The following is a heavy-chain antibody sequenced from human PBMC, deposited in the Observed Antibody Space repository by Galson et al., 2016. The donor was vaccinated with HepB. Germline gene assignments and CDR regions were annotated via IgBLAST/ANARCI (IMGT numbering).Heavy chain of an antibody. V-gene: IGHV3-7*01. CDR3: ARDDWGPGGY. CDR1: GFTFSGTW. J-gene: IGHJ4*02. Sequence: SLRLSCAVSGFTFSGTWMSWVRQAPGKGLEWVANIKEDGSEKYYGDSVKGRFIISRDNGKNLLFLHMTNLRAEDTAMYYCARDDWGPGGYWGQGHRVTVFS. D-gene: IGHD7-27*01. CDR2: IKEDGSEK.